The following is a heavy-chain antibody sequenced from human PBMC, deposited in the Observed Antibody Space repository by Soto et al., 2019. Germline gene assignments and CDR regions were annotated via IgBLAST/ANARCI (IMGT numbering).Heavy chain of an antibody. CDR3: AIGPQCYETDDPSGPLYRHFDY. CDR2: ISHDGRNI. Sequence: GGSLRLSCAASGFTFSTYAMHWVRQAPGKGLEWVSVISHDGRNIFYADSVKGRFTISRDNSEDTLYLQMNGLKTEDTAMYTCAIGPQCYETDDPSGPLYRHFDYWGQGALVTVSS. J-gene: IGHJ4*02. D-gene: IGHD3-16*01. V-gene: IGHV3-30*04. CDR1: GFTFSTYA.